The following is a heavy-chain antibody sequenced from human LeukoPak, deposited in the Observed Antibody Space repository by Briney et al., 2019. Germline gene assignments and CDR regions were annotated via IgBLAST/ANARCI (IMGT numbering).Heavy chain of an antibody. CDR2: ISGSGGGT. CDR1: GVTFSSYV. J-gene: IGHJ5*02. Sequence: QPGGSLRLSCEASGVTFSSYVMSWVRQAPGKGPEWVSGISGSGGGTYYADSVKGRFTISRDNSKNTLYLQMNSLRAEDTAVYYCAKDFSPIVVIVGWFDPWGQGTLVTVSS. D-gene: IGHD3-16*02. CDR3: AKDFSPIVVIVGWFDP. V-gene: IGHV3-23*01.